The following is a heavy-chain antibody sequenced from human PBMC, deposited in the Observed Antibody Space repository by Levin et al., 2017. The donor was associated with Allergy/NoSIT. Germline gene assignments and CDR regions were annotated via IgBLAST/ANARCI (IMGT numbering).Heavy chain of an antibody. CDR1: GGSISSHY. Sequence: SETLSLTCSVSGGSISSHYWSWIRQPPGKGLEWIGYISYSGSTNYNPSLKSRVTMSVDTSKNHFSLRLSSVTAADTAVYYCARHAYQCSGCPDFDYWGQGTLVTVSS. CDR2: ISYSGST. V-gene: IGHV4-59*08. D-gene: IGHD2-2*01. J-gene: IGHJ4*02. CDR3: ARHAYQCSGCPDFDY.